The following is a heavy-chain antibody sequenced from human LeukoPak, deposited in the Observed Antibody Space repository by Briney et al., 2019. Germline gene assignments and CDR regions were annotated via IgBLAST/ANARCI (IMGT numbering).Heavy chain of an antibody. Sequence: SETLSLTCAVYGGSFSGYYWSWIRQPPGKGLEWIGEINHSGSTNYNPSLKSRVTISVDTSKNQFSLKLSSVTAEDTAVYYCARNAEDSSGWFYYYYYMDVWGKGTTVTISS. CDR1: GGSFSGYY. CDR2: INHSGST. D-gene: IGHD6-19*01. V-gene: IGHV4-34*01. J-gene: IGHJ6*03. CDR3: ARNAEDSSGWFYYYYYMDV.